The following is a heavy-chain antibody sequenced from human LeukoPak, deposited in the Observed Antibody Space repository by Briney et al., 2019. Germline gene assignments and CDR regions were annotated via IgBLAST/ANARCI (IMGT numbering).Heavy chain of an antibody. CDR1: GGSISSNY. CDR2: IYYSGST. D-gene: IGHD3/OR15-3a*01. J-gene: IGHJ3*02. CDR3: ARAGLAPNAFDI. V-gene: IGHV4-59*01. Sequence: SETLSFTCTVSGGSISSNYWSWIRQPPGKGLEWIGYIYYSGSTNYNPSLKSRVTISVDTSKNQFSLKLSSVTAADTAVYYCARAGLAPNAFDIWGQGTMVTVSS.